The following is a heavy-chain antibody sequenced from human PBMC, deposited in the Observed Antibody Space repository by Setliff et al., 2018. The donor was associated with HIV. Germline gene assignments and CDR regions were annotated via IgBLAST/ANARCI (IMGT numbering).Heavy chain of an antibody. V-gene: IGHV3-49*04. CDR2: IRSKVYGETT. J-gene: IGHJ6*03. Sequence: PGGSLRLSCTASGFAFGDFAMSWVRQAPGKGLEWVGLIRSKVYGETTEYAASVQGRFTISREDSKAIAYLQMNSLKAEDTAVYYCSRFRITIFGGPDYYMDVWGKGTSVTVS. CDR3: SRFRITIFGGPDYYMDV. D-gene: IGHD3-3*01. CDR1: GFAFGDFA.